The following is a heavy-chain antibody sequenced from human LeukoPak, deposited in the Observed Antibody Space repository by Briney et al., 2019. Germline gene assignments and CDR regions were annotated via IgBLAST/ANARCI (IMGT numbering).Heavy chain of an antibody. Sequence: GGSLRLSCAASGFTFSSYSMNWVRQAPGKGLEWVSYISSSSSTIYYADSVKGRFTISRGNAKNSLYLQMNSLRAEDTALYYCAKDKRGTAPYYFDYWGQGTLVTVSS. V-gene: IGHV3-48*04. D-gene: IGHD1-1*01. CDR3: AKDKRGTAPYYFDY. CDR1: GFTFSSYS. J-gene: IGHJ4*02. CDR2: ISSSSSTI.